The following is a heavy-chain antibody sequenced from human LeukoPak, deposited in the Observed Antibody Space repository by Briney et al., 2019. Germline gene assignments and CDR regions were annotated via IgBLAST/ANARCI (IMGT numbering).Heavy chain of an antibody. D-gene: IGHD6-19*01. V-gene: IGHV3-66*01. J-gene: IGHJ3*02. CDR3: ARDLPAVAGRGSFDI. CDR1: GFTLTSNY. CDR2: IYSGGTT. Sequence: GGSLRLSCVASGFTLTSNYMSWGPQAPGKGLGWVSVIYSGGTTYYTDSVKGRFTISRDDSKNTWYLQMNGLRVEDTAVYYCARDLPAVAGRGSFDIWGQGTMVSVAT.